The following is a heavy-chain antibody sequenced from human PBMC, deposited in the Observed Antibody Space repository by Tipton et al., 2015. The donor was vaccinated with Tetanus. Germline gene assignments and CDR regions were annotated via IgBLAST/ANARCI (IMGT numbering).Heavy chain of an antibody. CDR2: IYYNGST. Sequence: TLSLTCSVSGGSISYYYWSWIRQSPGKGLEWIGHIYYNGSTKYNPSLKSRVTVSLDTSKKHFSLRLSSVTAADTAVYYCARRSYCTSSRCFDAFDLWGPGTRVTVSS. V-gene: IGHV4-59*01. J-gene: IGHJ3*01. CDR1: GGSISYYY. D-gene: IGHD2-8*01. CDR3: ARRSYCTSSRCFDAFDL.